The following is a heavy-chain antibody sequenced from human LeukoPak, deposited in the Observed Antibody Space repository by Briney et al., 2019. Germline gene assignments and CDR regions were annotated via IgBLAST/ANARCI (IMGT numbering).Heavy chain of an antibody. CDR2: IIPILGIA. V-gene: IGHV1-69*04. D-gene: IGHD2-21*02. CDR1: GGTFISYT. CDR3: TTDCGGDCYSCVDY. Sequence: GASVTVSSTASGGTFISYTISWVRQAPGQGLEWMGRIIPILGIANYAQKFQGRVTITADKSTSTAYMGLSSLRSEDTAVYYCTTDCGGDCYSCVDYWGQGTLVTVSS. J-gene: IGHJ4*02.